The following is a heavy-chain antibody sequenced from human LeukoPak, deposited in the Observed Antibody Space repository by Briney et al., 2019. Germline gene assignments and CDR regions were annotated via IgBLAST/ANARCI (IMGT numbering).Heavy chain of an antibody. D-gene: IGHD3-16*01. J-gene: IGHJ6*03. V-gene: IGHV3-21*01. CDR3: ARVLRGLGYYYMDV. Sequence: SVKGRFTISRDNAKNSLYLQMNSLRAEDTAVYYCARVLRGLGYYYMDVWGKGTTVTVSS.